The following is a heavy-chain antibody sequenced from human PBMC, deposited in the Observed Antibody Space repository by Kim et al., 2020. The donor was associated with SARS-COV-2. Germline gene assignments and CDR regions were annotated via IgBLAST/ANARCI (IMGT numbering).Heavy chain of an antibody. V-gene: IGHV1-69*13. D-gene: IGHD6-19*01. CDR3: ARGYRGYSSGWPPTYYYYYGMDV. Sequence: SVKVSCKASGGTFSSYAISWVRQAPGQGLEWMGGIIPIFGTANYAQKFQGRVTITADESTSTAYMELSSLRSEDTAVHYCARGYRGYSSGWPPTYYYYYGMDVWGQGTTVTVSS. CDR1: GGTFSSYA. CDR2: IIPIFGTA. J-gene: IGHJ6*02.